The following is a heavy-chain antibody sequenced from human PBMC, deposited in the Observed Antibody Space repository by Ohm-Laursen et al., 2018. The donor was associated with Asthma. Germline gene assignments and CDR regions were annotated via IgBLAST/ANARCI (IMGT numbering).Heavy chain of an antibody. CDR1: GFTFSSYG. CDR2: ISYDGSNK. J-gene: IGHJ4*02. CDR3: AKAYGGYGYFDY. D-gene: IGHD5-12*01. Sequence: SLRLSCAASGFTFSSYGMHWVRQAPGKGLEWVAVISYDGSNKYYADSVKGRFTISRDNSKNTLYLQMNSLRAEDTAVYYCAKAYGGYGYFDYWGQGTLVTVSS. V-gene: IGHV3-30*18.